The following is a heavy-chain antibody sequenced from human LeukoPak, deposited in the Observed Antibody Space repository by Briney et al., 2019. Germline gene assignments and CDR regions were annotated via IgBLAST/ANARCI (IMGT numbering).Heavy chain of an antibody. D-gene: IGHD2-21*02. J-gene: IGHJ4*02. V-gene: IGHV4-30-4*01. CDR2: IYYSGST. Sequence: SQTLSLTCTVSGGSISSGDYYWSWLRQPPGKGLEWIGYIYYSGSTYYNPSLKSRITISVDTSKNQFSLKLSSVTAADTAVYFCAREFYCGGDCFAFDYWGQGTLVTVSS. CDR3: AREFYCGGDCFAFDY. CDR1: GGSISSGDYY.